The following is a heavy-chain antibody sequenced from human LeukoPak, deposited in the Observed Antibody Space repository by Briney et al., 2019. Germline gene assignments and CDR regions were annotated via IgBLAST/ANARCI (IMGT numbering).Heavy chain of an antibody. CDR2: INHSGST. CDR3: GSRGGYDFWSGPKDDWFDP. D-gene: IGHD3-3*01. V-gene: IGHV4-34*01. CDR1: GGSFSGYY. Sequence: NPSETQSLTCAVYGGSFSGYYWSWIRQPPGKGLEWIGEINHSGSTNYNPSLKSRVTISVDTSKNQFSLKLSSVTAADTAVYYCGSRGGYDFWSGPKDDWFDPWGQGTLVTVSS. J-gene: IGHJ5*02.